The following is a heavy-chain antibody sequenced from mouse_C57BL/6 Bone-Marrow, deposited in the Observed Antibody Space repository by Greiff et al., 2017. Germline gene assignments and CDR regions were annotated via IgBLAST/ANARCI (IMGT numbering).Heavy chain of an antibody. J-gene: IGHJ1*03. V-gene: IGHV1-63*01. Sequence: VQLQQSGAELVRPGTSVKMSCKASGYTFTNYWIGWAKQRPGHGLEWIGDIYPGGGYTNYNEKFKGKATLTADKSSSTAYMQFSSLTSEDSAIYYCARTPFYYGSWYWYFDVWGTGTTVTVSS. CDR3: ARTPFYYGSWYWYFDV. CDR2: IYPGGGYT. CDR1: GYTFTNYW. D-gene: IGHD1-1*01.